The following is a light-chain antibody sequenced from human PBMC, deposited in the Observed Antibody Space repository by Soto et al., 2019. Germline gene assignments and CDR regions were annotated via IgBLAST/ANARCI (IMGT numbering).Light chain of an antibody. Sequence: QSVLTQPASVSGSPGQSITISCTGTSSDVGGYNYVSWYQQHPGKAPKHMIYDVSNRPSGVSNSFSGTKSGNTAALTNSGLQAEDEADYYVSSYTSSSPHVFGTRTKVTV. CDR3: SSYTSSSPHV. CDR2: DVS. J-gene: IGLJ1*01. CDR1: SSDVGGYNY. V-gene: IGLV2-14*01.